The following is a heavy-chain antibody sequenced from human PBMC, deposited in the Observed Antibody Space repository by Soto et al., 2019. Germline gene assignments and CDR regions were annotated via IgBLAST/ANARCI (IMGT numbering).Heavy chain of an antibody. CDR3: ARLDGLETGYSSGWYYSWFDP. V-gene: IGHV1-18*01. Sequence: ASVKVSCKASGYTFTSYGISWVRQAPGQGLEWMGWISAYNGNTNYAQKLQGRVTMTTDTSTSTAYMGLRSLRSDDTAVYYCARLDGLETGYSSGWYYSWFDPWGQGTLVTVSS. CDR1: GYTFTSYG. D-gene: IGHD6-19*01. J-gene: IGHJ5*02. CDR2: ISAYNGNT.